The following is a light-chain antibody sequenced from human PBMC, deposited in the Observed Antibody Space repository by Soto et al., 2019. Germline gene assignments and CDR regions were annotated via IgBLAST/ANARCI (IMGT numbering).Light chain of an antibody. J-gene: IGLJ1*01. Sequence: QSARTQPASVSGSPGQSITISCTGNISDVGSYNYVSWYQQYPGKAPKLMIYDVSTRPSGVSDRFSGSKSGNTASLTISGLRADDVSDYYCGSYITSSNSVCGSGTNATVL. V-gene: IGLV2-14*03. CDR1: ISDVGSYNY. CDR2: DVS. CDR3: GSYITSSNSV.